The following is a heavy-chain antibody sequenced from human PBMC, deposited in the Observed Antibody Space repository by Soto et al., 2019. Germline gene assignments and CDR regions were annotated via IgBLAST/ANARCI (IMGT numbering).Heavy chain of an antibody. J-gene: IGHJ5*02. Sequence: ASVKVSCKASGYTFTIYDINWVRQSTLQGLEWMGWMNPNSGNTGYAQKFQGRVTMTRNTSISTAYMELSSLRSEDTAVYYCARGRDRGVITNWFDPWGQGTLVTVSS. CDR2: MNPNSGNT. D-gene: IGHD3-10*01. CDR1: GYTFTIYD. CDR3: ARGRDRGVITNWFDP. V-gene: IGHV1-8*01.